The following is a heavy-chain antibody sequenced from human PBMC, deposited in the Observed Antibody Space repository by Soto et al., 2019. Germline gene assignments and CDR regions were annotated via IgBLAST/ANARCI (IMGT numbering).Heavy chain of an antibody. J-gene: IGHJ5*02. CDR2: ISYDGSNK. D-gene: IGHD6-13*01. Sequence: QVQLVESGGGVVQPGRSLRLSCAASGFTFSSYAMHWVRQAPGKGLEWVAVISYDGSNKYYADSVKGRFTISRDNSKNTMYLQMNGLRAEDSAVYYCARDFGSGWYSWFDPWGQGTLVTVSS. CDR3: ARDFGSGWYSWFDP. CDR1: GFTFSSYA. V-gene: IGHV3-30-3*01.